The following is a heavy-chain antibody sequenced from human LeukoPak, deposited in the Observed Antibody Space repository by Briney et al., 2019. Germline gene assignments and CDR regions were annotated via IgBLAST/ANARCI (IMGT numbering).Heavy chain of an antibody. CDR1: GGSISSSSYY. CDR2: IYYSGST. CDR3: ADGDYGGNAFDI. V-gene: IGHV4-39*01. Sequence: PSETLSLTCTVSGGSISSSSYYWGWIRQPPGKGLEWIGSIYYSGSTYYNPSLKSRVTISVDTSKNKFSLKLSSVTAADTAVYYCADGDYGGNAFDIWGQGTMVTVSS. J-gene: IGHJ3*02. D-gene: IGHD4-23*01.